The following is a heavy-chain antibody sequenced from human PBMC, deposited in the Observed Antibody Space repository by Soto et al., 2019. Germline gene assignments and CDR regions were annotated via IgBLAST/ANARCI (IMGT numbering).Heavy chain of an antibody. D-gene: IGHD6-13*01. J-gene: IGHJ6*01. CDR2: IDPSDSYT. V-gene: IGHV5-10-1*01. CDR3: VTGSWPSRGLDV. Sequence: PGESLKISCKGSGYSFTSYWISWVRQMPGKGLEWMGRIDPSDSYTNYSPSFQGHVTISADKSISTAYLQWSSLKASDTAMYYCVTGSWPSRGLDVWGQGTTVTVSS. CDR1: GYSFTSYW.